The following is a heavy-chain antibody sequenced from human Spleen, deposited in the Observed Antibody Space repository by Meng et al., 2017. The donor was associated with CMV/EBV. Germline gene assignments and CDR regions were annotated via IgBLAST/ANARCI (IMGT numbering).Heavy chain of an antibody. V-gene: IGHV3-74*01. CDR3: ARDATLPDY. CDR1: GFTFSSYW. J-gene: IGHJ4*02. CDR2: ITADGTIT. D-gene: IGHD2-15*01. Sequence: GGSLRLSCVASGFTFSSYWMHWVRQGPGEGLVWASRITADGTITSYADSVKGRFTISRDNAKNTLYLQMDSLRAEDTAVYYCARDATLPDYWGQGTLVTVSS.